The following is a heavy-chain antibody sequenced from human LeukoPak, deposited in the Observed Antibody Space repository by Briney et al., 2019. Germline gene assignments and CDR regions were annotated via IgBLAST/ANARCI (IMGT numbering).Heavy chain of an antibody. V-gene: IGHV4-4*07. Sequence: PSETLSLTCTVSGGSISSYYWSWIRQPAGKGLEWIGRIYTSGSTNYNPSLKSRVTISVDTSKNQFSLKLSSVTAADTAVYYCARQRAPSSGYYPLFDYWGQGTLVTVSS. CDR1: GGSISSYY. CDR3: ARQRAPSSGYYPLFDY. J-gene: IGHJ4*02. CDR2: IYTSGST. D-gene: IGHD3-22*01.